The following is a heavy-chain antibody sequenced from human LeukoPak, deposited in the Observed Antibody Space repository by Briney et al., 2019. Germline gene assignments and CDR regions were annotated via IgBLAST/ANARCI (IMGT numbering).Heavy chain of an antibody. CDR3: ARVTRGYDSSGYYLENYYFDY. Sequence: SVKVSCKASGGTFSSYAISWVRQAPGQGLEWMGGIIPIFGTANYAQKFQGRVTITADKSTSTAYMELSSLRSEDTAVYYCARVTRGYDSSGYYLENYYFDYWGQGTLVTVSS. V-gene: IGHV1-69*06. CDR1: GGTFSSYA. J-gene: IGHJ4*02. CDR2: IIPIFGTA. D-gene: IGHD3-22*01.